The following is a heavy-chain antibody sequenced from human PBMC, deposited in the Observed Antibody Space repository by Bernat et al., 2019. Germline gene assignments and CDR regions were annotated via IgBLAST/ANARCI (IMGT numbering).Heavy chain of an antibody. CDR3: ARDVRIMYASDY. D-gene: IGHD2/OR15-2a*01. CDR2: ISYNGSIK. CDR1: GFTFSSYA. J-gene: IGHJ4*02. Sequence: QVQLVESGGGVVQPGGSLRLSCAASGFTFSSYAMHWVRQAPGKGLEWVSFISYNGSIKYYADSVKGRFTISRDKSKNTLYLQMNSLRVEDTAVYYCARDVRIMYASDYWGQGTLVTVSS. V-gene: IGHV3-30-3*01.